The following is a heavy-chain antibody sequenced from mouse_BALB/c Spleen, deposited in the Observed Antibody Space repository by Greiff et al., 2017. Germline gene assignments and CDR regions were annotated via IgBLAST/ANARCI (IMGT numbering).Heavy chain of an antibody. V-gene: IGHV3-8*02. CDR1: GDSITSGY. CDR3: ARCEEGNYRFDY. CDR2: ISYSGST. J-gene: IGHJ2*01. D-gene: IGHD2-1*01. Sequence: EVKVVESGPSLVKPSQTLSLTCSVTGDSITSGYWNWIRKFPGNKLEYMGYISYSGSTYYNPSLKSRISITRDTSKNQYYLQLNSVTTEDTATYYWARCEEGNYRFDYGGQGTTLTVSS.